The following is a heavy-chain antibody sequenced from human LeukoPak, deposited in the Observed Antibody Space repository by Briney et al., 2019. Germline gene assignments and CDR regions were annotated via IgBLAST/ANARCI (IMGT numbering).Heavy chain of an antibody. J-gene: IGHJ4*02. V-gene: IGHV5-51*01. CDR1: GYSFTSYW. CDR3: ARYGTLDY. CDR2: IYPGDYDT. D-gene: IGHD1-14*01. Sequence: GESLKISCKGSGYSFTSYWIGWVRQMPGKGLEWMGIIYPGDYDTRYSPSFQGQVTISADKSISTAYLQCSSLKAADTVMYYCARYGTLDYWGQGTLVTVSS.